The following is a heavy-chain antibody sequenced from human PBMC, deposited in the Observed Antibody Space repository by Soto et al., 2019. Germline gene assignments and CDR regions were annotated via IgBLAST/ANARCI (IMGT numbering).Heavy chain of an antibody. CDR3: ARVITGTTWFPAAFDY. Sequence: GASVKVSCKASGYTFTSYAMHWVRQAPGQRLEWMGWINAGNGNTKYSQKFQGRVTITRDTSASTAYMELSSLRSEDTAVYYCARVITGTTWFPAAFDYWGQGTLVTVSS. CDR2: INAGNGNT. J-gene: IGHJ4*02. CDR1: GYTFTSYA. D-gene: IGHD1-7*01. V-gene: IGHV1-3*01.